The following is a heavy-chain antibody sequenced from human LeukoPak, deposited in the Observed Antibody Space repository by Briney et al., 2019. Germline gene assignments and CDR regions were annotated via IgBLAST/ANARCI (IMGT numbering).Heavy chain of an antibody. J-gene: IGHJ2*01. Sequence: SETLSLTCTVSGGSISSSSYYWGWIRQPPGKGLEWIGSIYYSGSTYYNPSLKSRVTISVDTSKNQFSLKLSSVTAADTAVYYCARARGSWYFDLWGRGTLVTVSS. CDR2: IYYSGST. D-gene: IGHD3-10*01. CDR3: ARARGSWYFDL. V-gene: IGHV4-39*07. CDR1: GGSISSSSYY.